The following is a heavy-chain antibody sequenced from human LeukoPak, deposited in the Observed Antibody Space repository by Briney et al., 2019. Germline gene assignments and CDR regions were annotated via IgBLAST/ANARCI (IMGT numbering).Heavy chain of an antibody. Sequence: GGSLRLSCAASGFFVGTNYGSWVRQGPGEGLEWVSVVYGGGTTYYADSVKGRFAISRGNSMNTVHLQMDSLRDEDTAVYYCAKGTSVAGTIFGYWGQGTLVTVSS. CDR1: GFFVGTNY. V-gene: IGHV3-66*01. CDR3: AKGTSVAGTIFGY. J-gene: IGHJ4*02. D-gene: IGHD6-19*01. CDR2: VYGGGTT.